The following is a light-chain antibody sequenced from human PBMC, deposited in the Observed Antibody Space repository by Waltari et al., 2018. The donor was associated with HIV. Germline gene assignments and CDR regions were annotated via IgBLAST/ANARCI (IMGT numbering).Light chain of an antibody. J-gene: IGLJ1*01. V-gene: IGLV7-46*01. Sequence: QAVVTQEPSLTVSPGETVTLTCGSSTGPVTNGHYPYWFQQKPDQVPRAFIHDTRRKHSWTPARFSGSLLGDKAALPLTGAQPEDEAEYYCLLSYNGARVFGPGTKVTV. CDR2: DTR. CDR1: TGPVTNGHY. CDR3: LLSYNGARV.